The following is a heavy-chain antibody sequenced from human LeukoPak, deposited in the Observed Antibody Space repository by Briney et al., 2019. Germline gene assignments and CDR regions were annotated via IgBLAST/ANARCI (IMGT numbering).Heavy chain of an antibody. J-gene: IGHJ4*02. V-gene: IGHV1-24*01. CDR2: FDPEDGET. D-gene: IGHD3-10*01. CDR3: ATLMVRGVKGGHYFDY. Sequence: ASVKVSCKVSRYTLTELSMHWVRQAPGKGLEWMGGFDPEDGETIYAQKFQGRVTMTEDTSTDTAYMELSSLRSEDTAVYYCATLMVRGVKGGHYFDYWGQGTLVTVSS. CDR1: RYTLTELS.